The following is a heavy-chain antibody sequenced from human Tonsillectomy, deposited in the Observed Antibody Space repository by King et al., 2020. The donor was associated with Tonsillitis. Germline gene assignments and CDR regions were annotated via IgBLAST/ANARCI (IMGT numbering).Heavy chain of an antibody. CDR1: GFTFSNYW. D-gene: IGHD2-2*01. CDR3: VRSYCGGTGCYGWFDP. CDR2: IESDGRPT. V-gene: IGHV3-74*01. J-gene: IGHJ5*02. Sequence: VQLVESGGGLVQPGGSLRLSCAASGFTFSNYWVHWVRQAPGEGLWWVSRIESDGRPTNYGDSVKGRFTIPRDNAKNTLYLQMNSLGVEDTAVYYCVRSYCGGTGCYGWFDPWGQGTLVTVSS.